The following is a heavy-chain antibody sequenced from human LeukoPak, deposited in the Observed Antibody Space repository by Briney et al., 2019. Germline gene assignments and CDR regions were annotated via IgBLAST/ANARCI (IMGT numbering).Heavy chain of an antibody. D-gene: IGHD2-2*01. J-gene: IGHJ4*02. Sequence: GGSLRLSCAASGFTVSSNYMSWVRQAPGKGLEWVSVIYRGGSTYYADSVKGRFTISRDNSKNTLYLQMNSLRAEDTAVYYCARGALYCSSTSCSLDYWGQGTLVTVSS. CDR2: IYRGGST. V-gene: IGHV3-53*01. CDR3: ARGALYCSSTSCSLDY. CDR1: GFTVSSNY.